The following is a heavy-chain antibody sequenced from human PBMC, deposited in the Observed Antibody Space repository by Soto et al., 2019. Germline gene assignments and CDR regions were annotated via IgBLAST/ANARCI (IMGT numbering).Heavy chain of an antibody. D-gene: IGHD1-26*01. CDR1: GDSVSSSSVP. Sequence: SQTLSLTCAISGDSVSSSSVPWNWIRQFPSRGLEWLGRTYYRSKWYNDYAESVKSRITINPDTSKNQFSLHLNSVTPEDTAVYYCVRLIGNSWLDFWGQGTLVTVSS. CDR3: VRLIGNSWLDF. J-gene: IGHJ5*01. CDR2: TYYRSKWYN. V-gene: IGHV6-1*01.